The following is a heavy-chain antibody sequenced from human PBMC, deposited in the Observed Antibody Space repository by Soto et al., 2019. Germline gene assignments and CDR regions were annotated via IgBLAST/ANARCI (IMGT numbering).Heavy chain of an antibody. V-gene: IGHV1-18*01. CDR3: VRDGANYYGSEFYHYGLDV. Sequence: QLQLVQSGAEVKKPGASVKVSCKASGYTFTSYGISWVRQAPGQGLEWMGWISGYNGNTNYAQKVQGRVSMTTDTPTRTAYMELMSLRSDDTAVYYCVRDGANYYGSEFYHYGLDVWGRGTTVTVSS. CDR1: GYTFTSYG. D-gene: IGHD3-10*01. CDR2: ISGYNGNT. J-gene: IGHJ6*02.